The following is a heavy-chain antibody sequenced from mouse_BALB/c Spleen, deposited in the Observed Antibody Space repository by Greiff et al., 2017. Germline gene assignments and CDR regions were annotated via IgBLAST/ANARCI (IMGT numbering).Heavy chain of an antibody. CDR2: IYPGDGDT. CDR1: GYAFSSYW. V-gene: IGHV1-80*01. D-gene: IGHD4-1*01. CDR3: ARHLGRGGFDY. Sequence: VQLQQSGAELVRPGSSVKISCKASGYAFSSYWMNWVKQRPGQGLEWIGQIYPGDGDTNYNGKFKGKATLTADKSSSTAYMQLSSLTSEDSAVYFCARHLGRGGFDYWGQGTTLTVSS. J-gene: IGHJ2*01.